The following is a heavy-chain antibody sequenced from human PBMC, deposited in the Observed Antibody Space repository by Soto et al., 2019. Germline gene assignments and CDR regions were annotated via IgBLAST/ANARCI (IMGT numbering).Heavy chain of an antibody. V-gene: IGHV4-34*01. D-gene: IGHD3-10*01. Sequence: SETLSLTCAVYCGSFSDYFWSWVRQPPGKGLEWIGEINHSGSTNYNPSLKSRVAISVDTSKNQFSLRLSSVTAADTAMYYCARILSSGSYFPFDYWGQGTVVNVSS. CDR1: CGSFSDYF. J-gene: IGHJ4*02. CDR3: ARILSSGSYFPFDY. CDR2: INHSGST.